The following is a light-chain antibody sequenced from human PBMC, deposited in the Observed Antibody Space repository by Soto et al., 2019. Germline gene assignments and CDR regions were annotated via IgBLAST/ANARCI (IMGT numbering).Light chain of an antibody. V-gene: IGLV2-23*02. Sequence: QSALTQPASVSGSPGQSITIPCTGTSSDVGSYNLVSWYQQHPGKAPKLIIYEVSERPSGVSHRFSGSKSGSTASLTISGLQVEDEADYYCCSYATPRLFGGGTKLTVL. CDR2: EVS. J-gene: IGLJ2*01. CDR1: SSDVGSYNL. CDR3: CSYATPRL.